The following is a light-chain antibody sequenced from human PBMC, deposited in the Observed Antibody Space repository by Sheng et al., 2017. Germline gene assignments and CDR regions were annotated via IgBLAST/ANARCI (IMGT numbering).Light chain of an antibody. V-gene: IGKV3-11*01. J-gene: IGKJ4*01. CDR3: QHLRAWPLT. Sequence: VLTQSPATLSLSPGERVTLFCRASQYISNFVAWYQHRPGQGPRLLIHDASNRATGVPGKFSGSGFGTDFSLTINTLEPEDSAIYYCQHLRAWPLTFGGGTKVEIK. CDR1: QYISNF. CDR2: DAS.